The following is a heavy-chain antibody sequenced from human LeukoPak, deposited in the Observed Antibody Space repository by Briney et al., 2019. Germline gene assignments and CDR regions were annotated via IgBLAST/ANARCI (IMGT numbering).Heavy chain of an antibody. J-gene: IGHJ4*02. Sequence: GGSLRLSCAASGFTFSSYGMHWVRQAPGKGLEWVAFIRYDGSNKYYADSVKGRFTISRDNSKNTLYLQMNSLRAEDTAVYYCAKLEIQLWWTYFDYWGQGTLVTVSS. V-gene: IGHV3-30*02. CDR3: AKLEIQLWWTYFDY. D-gene: IGHD5-18*01. CDR1: GFTFSSYG. CDR2: IRYDGSNK.